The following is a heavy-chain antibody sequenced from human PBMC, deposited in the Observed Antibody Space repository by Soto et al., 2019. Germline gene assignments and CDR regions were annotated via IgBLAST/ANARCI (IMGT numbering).Heavy chain of an antibody. J-gene: IGHJ4*02. CDR1: GGSISSGDYY. CDR3: ASYYGSGITMAIDY. CDR2: IYYSGST. Sequence: PSETLFLTCTVSGGSISSGDYYWRWIRHPPGKGLEWIGDIYYSGSTYYNPSLKCRVTISVDTSKNQFSLKLSSLTAADTAVYYCASYYGSGITMAIDYWGQGTLVTVSS. V-gene: IGHV4-30-4*01. D-gene: IGHD3-10*01.